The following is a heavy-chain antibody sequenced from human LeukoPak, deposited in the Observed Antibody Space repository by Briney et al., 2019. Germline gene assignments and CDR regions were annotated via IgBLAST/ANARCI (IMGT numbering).Heavy chain of an antibody. J-gene: IGHJ3*02. CDR1: GFTFSTYS. D-gene: IGHD1-26*01. CDR2: ISSRSSTI. CDR3: ARTSWEPRPEDAFDI. V-gene: IGHV3-48*04. Sequence: PGGSLRLSCAASGFTFSTYSMNWVRQAPGKGLEWVSYISSRSSTIYYADSVKGRFTISRDNAKNTLYLQMNSLRAEDTAVYYCARTSWEPRPEDAFDIWGQGTMVTVSS.